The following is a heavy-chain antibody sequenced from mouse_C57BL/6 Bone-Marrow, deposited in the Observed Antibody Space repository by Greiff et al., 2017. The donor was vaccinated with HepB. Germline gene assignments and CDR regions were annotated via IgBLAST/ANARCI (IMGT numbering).Heavy chain of an antibody. Sequence: VQLQQSGAELVRPGPSVKMSCKASGYTFTNYWIGWAKQRPGHGLEWIGDIYPGGGYTNYNEKFKGKATLTADKSSSTAYMQFSSLTSEDSAIYYCARSPYDYGGYFDVWGTGTTVTVSS. CDR3: ARSPYDYGGYFDV. V-gene: IGHV1-63*01. CDR2: IYPGGGYT. CDR1: GYTFTNYW. D-gene: IGHD2-4*01. J-gene: IGHJ1*03.